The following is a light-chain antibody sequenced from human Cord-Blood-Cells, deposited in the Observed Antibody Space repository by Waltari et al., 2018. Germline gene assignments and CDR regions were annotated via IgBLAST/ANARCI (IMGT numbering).Light chain of an antibody. CDR2: WAS. Sequence: DIVMTQSPDSLAVSLGERATINCKSSQSVLYSSNNKNYLAWYQQKPGQPPKLLICWASTRESVVPDRISGSGSGTDFTLTISSLQAEDAAVYYCQQYYSTPPTFGQGTKVEIK. CDR3: QQYYSTPPT. CDR1: QSVLYSSNNKNY. J-gene: IGKJ1*01. V-gene: IGKV4-1*01.